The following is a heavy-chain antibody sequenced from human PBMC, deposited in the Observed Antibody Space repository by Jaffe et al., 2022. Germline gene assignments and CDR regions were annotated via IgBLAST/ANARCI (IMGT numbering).Heavy chain of an antibody. D-gene: IGHD1-20*01. CDR3: VRGITGPLSAFDI. J-gene: IGHJ3*02. V-gene: IGHV3-72*01. CDR2: IRKKANGYTT. Sequence: EVQLVESGGGLVQPGGSLRLSCVASGFTFSDHYMEWVRQAPGKGLEWVGRIRKKANGYTTEYAASVKGRFTISRDDSKSSLYLQMNCLKTEDTAVYYCVRGITGPLSAFDIWGQGTVVTVSS. CDR1: GFTFSDHY.